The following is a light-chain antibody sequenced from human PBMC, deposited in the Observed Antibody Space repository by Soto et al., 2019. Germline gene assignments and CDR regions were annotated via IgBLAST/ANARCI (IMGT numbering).Light chain of an antibody. CDR3: YSAADNNLRV. J-gene: IGLJ2*01. Sequence: SYELTQPSSVSVSPGQTARIPCSGDVLAKKYARWFQQRPGQAPVVVIYKDSERPSGIPERFSGSSSGTTVTLTISGAQVEDEADYYCYSAADNNLRVLGGGTKVTVL. CDR2: KDS. CDR1: VLAKKY. V-gene: IGLV3-27*01.